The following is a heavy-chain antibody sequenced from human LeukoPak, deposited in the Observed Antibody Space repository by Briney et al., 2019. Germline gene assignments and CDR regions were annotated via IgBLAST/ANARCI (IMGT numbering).Heavy chain of an antibody. Sequence: SETLSLTCAVYGASFSDSYWSWIRQSPEKGLEWIGEINNSGSTSYNPSLNSRVIMSVNRSKNQFSLRLTSVTAADTAVYYCARGRYGPRLGNWGQGTLVTVSS. CDR2: INNSGST. D-gene: IGHD3-16*01. CDR1: GASFSDSY. CDR3: ARGRYGPRLGN. J-gene: IGHJ4*02. V-gene: IGHV4-34*01.